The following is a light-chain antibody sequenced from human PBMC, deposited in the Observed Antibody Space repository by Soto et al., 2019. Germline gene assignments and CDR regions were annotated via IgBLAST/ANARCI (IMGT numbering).Light chain of an antibody. V-gene: IGKV3-15*01. Sequence: EIVMTQSPATLSVSPGERATLSCRASQSISSNLAWYQQKLGQAPRLLIYRASTRATGIPARFSGSGSGTEFTRTISSLQSEDVALYYCHQYENWPQTFGQGTKVEI. CDR1: QSISSN. CDR2: RAS. CDR3: HQYENWPQT. J-gene: IGKJ1*01.